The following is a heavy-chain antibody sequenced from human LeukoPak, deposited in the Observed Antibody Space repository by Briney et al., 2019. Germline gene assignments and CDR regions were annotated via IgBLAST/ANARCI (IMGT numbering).Heavy chain of an antibody. CDR2: MNPNSGNT. J-gene: IGHJ3*02. V-gene: IGHV1-8*03. D-gene: IGHD2-2*01. CDR1: GYTFTSYD. CDR3: ARVAIVVVPAARGAFDI. Sequence: ASVKVSCKASGYTFTSYDINWVRQATGQGLEWMGWMNPNSGNTGYAQKFQGRVTITRNTSISTAYMELSSPRSEDTAVYYCARVAIVVVPAARGAFDIWGQGTMVTVSS.